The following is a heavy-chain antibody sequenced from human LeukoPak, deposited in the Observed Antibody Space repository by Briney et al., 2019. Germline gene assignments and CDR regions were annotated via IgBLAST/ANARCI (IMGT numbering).Heavy chain of an antibody. D-gene: IGHD2/OR15-2a*01. Sequence: GESLKISCKGSGYSFTSYWIGWVRQMPGKGLEWMGIIYPGNSDTRYSPSFQGQVTISADKSISTAYLQWSSLKASDTAMYYCATFPLGASYYFDYWGQGTLVTVSS. V-gene: IGHV5-51*01. CDR1: GYSFTSYW. CDR3: ATFPLGASYYFDY. CDR2: IYPGNSDT. J-gene: IGHJ4*02.